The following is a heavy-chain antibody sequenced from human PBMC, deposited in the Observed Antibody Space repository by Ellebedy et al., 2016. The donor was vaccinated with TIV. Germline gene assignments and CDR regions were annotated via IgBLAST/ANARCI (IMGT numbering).Heavy chain of an antibody. CDR1: GFTFSDYD. V-gene: IGHV3-13*05. J-gene: IGHJ6*02. CDR3: ARAPRGFFGIDV. Sequence: GESLKISCVASGFTFSDYDMHWVRQATGEGLEWVSAFGAAGDPDYPGSVKGRFTISRENAQNSLYLQMNNLRAGDTAVYYCARAPRGFFGIDVWGQGTTVTVSS. CDR2: FGAAGDP.